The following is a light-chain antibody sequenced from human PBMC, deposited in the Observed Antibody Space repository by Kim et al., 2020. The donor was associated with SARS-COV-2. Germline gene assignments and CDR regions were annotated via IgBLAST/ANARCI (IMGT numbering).Light chain of an antibody. V-gene: IGKV1-5*03. CDR1: QSISSW. CDR3: QQYNSYQYT. CDR2: KAS. J-gene: IGKJ2*01. Sequence: SASVGDRVTITCRASQSISSWLAWYHQKPGKAPKLLIYKASSLESGVPSRFSGSGSGTEFTLTISSLQPDDFATYYCQQYNSYQYTFGQGTKLEI.